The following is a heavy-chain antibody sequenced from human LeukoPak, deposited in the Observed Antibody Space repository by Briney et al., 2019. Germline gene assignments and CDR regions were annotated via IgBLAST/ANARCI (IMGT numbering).Heavy chain of an antibody. CDR1: GFTFSSFW. J-gene: IGHJ4*02. CDR3: AREPYYYDSSGYDC. Sequence: PGGSLRLSCAASGFTFSSFWMSWVRQAPGKGLEWVANIKQDGSDKYYVDSVKGRFTISRDNAKNSLYLQMNSLRAEDTAVYYCAREPYYYDSSGYDCWGQGTLVTVSS. V-gene: IGHV3-7*01. CDR2: IKQDGSDK. D-gene: IGHD3-22*01.